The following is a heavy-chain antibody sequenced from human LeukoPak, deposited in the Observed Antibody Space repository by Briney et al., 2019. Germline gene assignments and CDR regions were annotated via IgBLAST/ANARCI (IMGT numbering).Heavy chain of an antibody. V-gene: IGHV3-30*18. CDR2: ISYDGSNE. J-gene: IGHJ6*02. CDR1: GFTFGTYG. D-gene: IGHD6-6*01. Sequence: GGSLRLSCAASGFTFGTYGMHWARQAPGKGLEWVAVISYDGSNEYYADSVKGRFTISRDNSKYTLYLQMNSLRAEDTAVYYCAKDHSSSRYYYYGMDVWGQGTTVTVSS. CDR3: AKDHSSSRYYYYGMDV.